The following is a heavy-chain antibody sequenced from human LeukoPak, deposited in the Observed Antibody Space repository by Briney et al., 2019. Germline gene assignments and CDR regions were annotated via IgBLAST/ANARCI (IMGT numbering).Heavy chain of an antibody. D-gene: IGHD4-17*01. J-gene: IGHJ4*02. V-gene: IGHV1-18*01. CDR2: ISAYNGNT. CDR3: ARTYGDYAYFDY. Sequence: ASVKVSCKASVYTFTSYGISGVRQAPGQGREWMGWISAYNGNTNYAQKLQGRVTMTTDTSTSTAYMELRSLSSDDTAVYYCARTYGDYAYFDYWGQGTLVTVSS. CDR1: VYTFTSYG.